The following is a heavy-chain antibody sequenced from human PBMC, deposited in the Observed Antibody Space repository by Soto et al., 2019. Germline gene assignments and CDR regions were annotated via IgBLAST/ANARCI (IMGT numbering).Heavy chain of an antibody. CDR2: IYDSGST. J-gene: IGHJ6*02. Sequence: QVQLQESGPGLVKPSETLSLTCTVSGGSISSYYWSWIRQPPGKGLEWIGYIYDSGSTNYNPSLKSRVTISVDTSKNQFSLKLSSVTAADTAVYYCARDRLEVTTYYYYGMDVWGQGTTVTVSS. V-gene: IGHV4-59*01. CDR3: ARDRLEVTTYYYYGMDV. D-gene: IGHD1-1*01. CDR1: GGSISSYY.